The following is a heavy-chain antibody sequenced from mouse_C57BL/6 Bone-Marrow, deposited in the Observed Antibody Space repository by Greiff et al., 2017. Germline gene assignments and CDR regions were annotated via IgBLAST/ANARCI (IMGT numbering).Heavy chain of an antibody. J-gene: IGHJ2*01. V-gene: IGHV1-59*01. CDR3: ARLPYYYGD. D-gene: IGHD1-1*01. Sequence: QVQLQQPGAELVRPGTSVKLSCKASGYTFTSYWMHWVKQRPGQGLEWIGVIDPSDSYTNYNQKFKGKATLTVDTSSSTAYMQLSSLTSEDSAVYDCARLPYYYGDWGQGTTLTVSS. CDR1: GYTFTSYW. CDR2: IDPSDSYT.